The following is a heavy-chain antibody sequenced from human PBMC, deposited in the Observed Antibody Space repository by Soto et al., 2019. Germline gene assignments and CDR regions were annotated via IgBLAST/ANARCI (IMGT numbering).Heavy chain of an antibody. V-gene: IGHV3-11*01. CDR2: SSSSGSTI. CDR1: VFTFSDYY. J-gene: IGHJ6*02. Sequence: GSLRLSCAASVFTFSDYYMTWIRQAPGKGLEWVSYSSSSGSTIYYADSVKGRFTISRDNAKNSLSLQMNSLRADDTAVYYCARGKSISFYYFYYGLDVWGQGTTVTVSS. CDR3: ARGKSISFYYFYYGLDV. D-gene: IGHD3-3*02.